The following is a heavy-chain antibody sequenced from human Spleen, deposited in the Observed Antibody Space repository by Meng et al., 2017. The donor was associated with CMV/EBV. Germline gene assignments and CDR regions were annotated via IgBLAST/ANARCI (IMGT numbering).Heavy chain of an antibody. Sequence: EVALVESGGGLVKPGGSLRLSCAASGFTFSDFAITWVRQAPGQGLEWVSTTTKDGTTYYANSVKGRFSISRDNSKNTVFVDMNTLRAEDTALYYCAMGSDAYAWGQGTLVTVSS. J-gene: IGHJ4*02. D-gene: IGHD3-16*01. CDR1: GFTFSDFA. CDR3: AMGSDAYA. CDR2: TTKDGTT. V-gene: IGHV3-23*04.